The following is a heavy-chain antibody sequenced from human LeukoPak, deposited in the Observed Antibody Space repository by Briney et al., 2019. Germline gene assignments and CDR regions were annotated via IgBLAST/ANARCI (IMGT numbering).Heavy chain of an antibody. J-gene: IGHJ6*03. CDR2: ISAYNDNT. CDR1: GYTFTMYG. D-gene: IGHD4-11*01. CDR3: ARDRTGQQLISRKEYYYMDV. V-gene: IGHV1-18*01. Sequence: ASVKVSCKASGYTFTMYGITWVRQAPGQGLEWMGWISAYNDNTNYAQNLQDRVTMTTDASTSTVYMELRSLGSDDTAVYYCARDRTGQQLISRKEYYYMDVWGKGTTVTISS.